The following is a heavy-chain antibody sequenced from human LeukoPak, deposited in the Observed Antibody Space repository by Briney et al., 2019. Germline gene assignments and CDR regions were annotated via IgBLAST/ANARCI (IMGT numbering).Heavy chain of an antibody. J-gene: IGHJ4*02. V-gene: IGHV1-46*01. D-gene: IGHD3-10*01. CDR3: TRVASPPMAYDY. CDR1: GYTFTSYY. Sequence: ASVKVSCKASGYTFTSYYMRWVRQAPGQGLEWMGIINPSGGSTSYAQKFQGRVTMTRDMSTSTVYMELSSLRSEDTAVYYCTRVASPPMAYDYWGQGTLVTVSS. CDR2: INPSGGST.